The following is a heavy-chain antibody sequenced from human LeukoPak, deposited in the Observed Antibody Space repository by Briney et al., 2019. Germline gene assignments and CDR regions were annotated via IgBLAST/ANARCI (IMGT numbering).Heavy chain of an antibody. V-gene: IGHV1-2*02. Sequence: ASVKVSCKASGYTFTGYYMHWVRQAPGQGLEWMGWINPNSGGTNYAQKFQGRVTMTRDTSISTAYMELSRLRSDDTAVYYCARVGSYTAPYYDILTGYWGVLAFDIWGQGTMVTVSS. CDR1: GYTFTGYY. CDR3: ARVGSYTAPYYDILTGYWGVLAFDI. J-gene: IGHJ3*02. CDR2: INPNSGGT. D-gene: IGHD3-9*01.